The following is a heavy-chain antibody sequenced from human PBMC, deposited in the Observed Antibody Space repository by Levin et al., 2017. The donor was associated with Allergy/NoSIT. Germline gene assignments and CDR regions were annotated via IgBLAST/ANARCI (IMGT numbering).Heavy chain of an antibody. CDR1: GYTFTSYD. CDR2: MNPNSGNT. J-gene: IGHJ5*02. Sequence: ASVKVSCKASGYTFTSYDINWVRQATGQGLEWIGWMNPNSGNTGYAQKFQGRVTMTRNTSISTAYMELSSLRSEDTAVYYCARSPQYCSGGSCYSSGWFDPWGQGTLVTVSS. CDR3: ARSPQYCSGGSCYSSGWFDP. V-gene: IGHV1-8*01. D-gene: IGHD2-15*01.